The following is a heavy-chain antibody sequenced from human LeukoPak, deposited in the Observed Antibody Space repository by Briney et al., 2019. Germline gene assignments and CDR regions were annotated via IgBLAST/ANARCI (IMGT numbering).Heavy chain of an antibody. CDR2: IDIDGTGT. J-gene: IGHJ4*02. Sequence: GGSLRLSCAAYGVTFSSYSMNWVRQPPGKGLVWVSRIDIDGTGTSYADSVKGRFTISRDNAKNTVSLQMNSLKAEYTAVYYCGTVFDHWGPGILVTVSS. V-gene: IGHV3-74*01. CDR1: GVTFSSYS. CDR3: GTVFDH.